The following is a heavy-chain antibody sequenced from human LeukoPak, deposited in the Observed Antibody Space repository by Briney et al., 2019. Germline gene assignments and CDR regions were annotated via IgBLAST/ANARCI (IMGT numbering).Heavy chain of an antibody. D-gene: IGHD1-7*01. CDR3: ARVNYAGGFDY. V-gene: IGHV3-66*02. CDR2: VYSDGTT. J-gene: IGHJ4*02. CDR1: GFSVSSDY. Sequence: GSLRLSCAASGFSVSSDYMSWVRQAPGKGLEWVSIVYSDGTTYYADSVKGRFSVSRDISKNTMNVQMNGLRPEDTAVYYCARVNYAGGFDYWGQGTLVTVSS.